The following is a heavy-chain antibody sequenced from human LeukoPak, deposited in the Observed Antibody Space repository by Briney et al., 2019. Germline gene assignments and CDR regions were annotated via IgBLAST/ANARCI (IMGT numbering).Heavy chain of an antibody. J-gene: IGHJ4*02. D-gene: IGHD2-15*01. CDR1: GEXFSGYY. CDR2: IYYSGST. Sequence: SETLSLTCAVYGEXFSGYYCSWIRQPPGKGLEWIGYIYYSGSTNYNPSLKSRVTISVDTSKNQFSLKLSSVTAADTAVYYCARSLLDYFDYWGQGTLVTVSS. V-gene: IGHV4-59*08. CDR3: ARSLLDYFDY.